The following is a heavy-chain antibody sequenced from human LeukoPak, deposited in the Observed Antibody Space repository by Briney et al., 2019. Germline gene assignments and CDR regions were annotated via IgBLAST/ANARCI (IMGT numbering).Heavy chain of an antibody. CDR1: GGSFSGYY. CDR3: ARDYYGSGSLGNYYYYMDV. Sequence: PSETLSLTCDVYGGSFSGYYWSWIRQPPGKGLEWIGEINHSGSTNYNPSLKSRVTISVDTSKNQFSLKLSSVTAADTAVYYCARDYYGSGSLGNYYYYMDVWGKGTTVTISS. CDR2: INHSGST. J-gene: IGHJ6*03. D-gene: IGHD3-10*01. V-gene: IGHV4-34*01.